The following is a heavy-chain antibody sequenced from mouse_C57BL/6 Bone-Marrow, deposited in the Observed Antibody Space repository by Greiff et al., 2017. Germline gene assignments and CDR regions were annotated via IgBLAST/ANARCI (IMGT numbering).Heavy chain of an antibody. Sequence: DVKLVESGGGLVKPGGSLKLSCAASGFTFSDYGMHWVRQAPETGLEWVAYISSGSSTIYYADPVKGRFTISRDNAKNTRFLQMTSLRSEDTAMYYCANYDVFAYWGQGTLVTVSA. CDR3: ANYDVFAY. J-gene: IGHJ3*01. CDR2: ISSGSSTI. V-gene: IGHV5-17*01. D-gene: IGHD2-4*01. CDR1: GFTFSDYG.